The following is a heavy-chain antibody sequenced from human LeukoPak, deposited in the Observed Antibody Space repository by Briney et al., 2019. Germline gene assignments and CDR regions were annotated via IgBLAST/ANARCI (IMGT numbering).Heavy chain of an antibody. CDR2: IYHSRST. D-gene: IGHD5-12*01. V-gene: IGHV4-30-2*01. CDR1: GGSISSGGYS. J-gene: IGHJ4*02. CDR3: AKYSGYDYYFDY. Sequence: SQTLSLTCAVSGGSISSGGYSWSWLRQPPGKGLEWIAYIYHSRSTYHNPSLKSRVTISVDRSKNQISLKLSSVTAADTAVYYCAKYSGYDYYFDYWGQGTLVTVSS.